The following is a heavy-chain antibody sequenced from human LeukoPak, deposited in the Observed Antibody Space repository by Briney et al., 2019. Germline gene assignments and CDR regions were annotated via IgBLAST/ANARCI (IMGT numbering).Heavy chain of an antibody. V-gene: IGHV1-2*02. CDR2: INPNSGVT. CDR3: ARDSGASHLDY. CDR1: GYTFTGHY. D-gene: IGHD2-15*01. Sequence: ASVKVSCKASGYTFTGHYIHWVRQAPGQGLEWMGWINPNSGVTNYAQKFQGRVTMTRDTSISTAYMELSSLRSDDTAVYYCARDSGASHLDYWGQETPVTVSS. J-gene: IGHJ4*02.